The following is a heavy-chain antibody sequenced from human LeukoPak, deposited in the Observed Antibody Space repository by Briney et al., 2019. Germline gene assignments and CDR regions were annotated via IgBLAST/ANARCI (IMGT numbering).Heavy chain of an antibody. D-gene: IGHD3-3*01. CDR3: AKPNDFWSGWEDY. Sequence: GGSLRLSCAASGFTFSGSAMHWVRQASGKGLEWVGRIRSKANSYATAYAASVKGRFTISRDDSKNTAYLQMNSLKTEDTAVYYCAKPNDFWSGWEDYWGQGTLVTVSS. J-gene: IGHJ4*02. CDR2: IRSKANSYAT. V-gene: IGHV3-73*01. CDR1: GFTFSGSA.